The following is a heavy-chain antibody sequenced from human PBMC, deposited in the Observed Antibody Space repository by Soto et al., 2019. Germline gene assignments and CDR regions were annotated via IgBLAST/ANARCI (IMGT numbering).Heavy chain of an antibody. CDR3: ARVGISSSDAFDI. CDR1: GGSISSGGYY. CDR2: IYHSGNT. D-gene: IGHD6-6*01. J-gene: IGHJ3*02. Sequence: SEPLSLTCSVSGGSISSGGYYWSWIRQLPGKDLEWIGYIYHSGNTYYNSSLKSRLTISVDTSKNQFSLKLTSVTAADTAVYYCARVGISSSDAFDIWGQGTMVTVS. V-gene: IGHV4-31*03.